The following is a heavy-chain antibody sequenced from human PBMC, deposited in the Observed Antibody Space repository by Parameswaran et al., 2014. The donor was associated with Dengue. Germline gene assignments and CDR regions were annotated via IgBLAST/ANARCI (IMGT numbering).Heavy chain of an antibody. V-gene: IGHV1-18*01. CDR2: ISAYNGNT. J-gene: IGHJ6*02. D-gene: IGHD5-18*01. Sequence: SWVRQAPGQGLEWMGWISAYNGNTNYAQKLQGRVTLTTDTSTSTAYMEVRSLRSDDTAVYYCASGTSLRHSYGYPLFYDYNMDVWGQGTTVTVSS. CDR3: ASGTSLRHSYGYPLFYDYNMDV.